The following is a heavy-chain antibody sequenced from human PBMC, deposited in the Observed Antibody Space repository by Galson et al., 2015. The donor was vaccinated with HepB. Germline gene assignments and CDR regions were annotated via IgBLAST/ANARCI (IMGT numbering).Heavy chain of an antibody. Sequence: SVKVSCKVSGYTLTELSMHWVRQAPGKRLEWMGGFDPEDGETIYAQKFQGRVTMTEDTSTDTAYMELSSLRSEDTAVYYCATAHLRFLEWIYAFDIWGQGTMVTVSS. CDR1: GYTLTELS. J-gene: IGHJ3*02. CDR2: FDPEDGET. V-gene: IGHV1-24*01. CDR3: ATAHLRFLEWIYAFDI. D-gene: IGHD3-3*01.